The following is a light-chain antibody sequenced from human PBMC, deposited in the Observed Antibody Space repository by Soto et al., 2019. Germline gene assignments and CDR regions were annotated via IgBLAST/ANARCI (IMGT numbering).Light chain of an antibody. CDR3: QPFGTSPGT. V-gene: IGKV3-20*01. CDR1: QSVTSNS. Sequence: EIVLTQSPGTLSLSPGERATLSCRASQSVTSNSLAWYQHKLGQAPRLLIYDASSRATGIPDRFSGSGSGTDFTLTIRRLEPEDFAVYFCQPFGTSPGTFGPGTKVDIK. CDR2: DAS. J-gene: IGKJ3*01.